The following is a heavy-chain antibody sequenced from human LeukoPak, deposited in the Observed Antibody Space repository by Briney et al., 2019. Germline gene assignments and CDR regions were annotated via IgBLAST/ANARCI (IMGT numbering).Heavy chain of an antibody. V-gene: IGHV1-69*13. Sequence: ASVKVSCKASGGTFSSYAISWVRQAPGQGLEWMGGIIPIFGTANYAQKFQGRVTITADESTSTAYMELSSLRSEDTAVYYCARDLGCSSTSCYRGDYYYGMDVWGQGTTVTVSS. CDR1: GGTFSSYA. CDR2: IIPIFGTA. D-gene: IGHD2-2*01. CDR3: ARDLGCSSTSCYRGDYYYGMDV. J-gene: IGHJ6*02.